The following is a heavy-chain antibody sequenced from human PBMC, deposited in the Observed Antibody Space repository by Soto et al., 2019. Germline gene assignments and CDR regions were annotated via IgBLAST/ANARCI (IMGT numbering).Heavy chain of an antibody. J-gene: IGHJ6*02. CDR1: GGSIVSGGYY. CDR2: IFYSGAT. D-gene: IGHD4-17*01. Sequence: QVQLQESGPGLAKPSQTLSLTCTVSGGSIVSGGYYWSWVRQHPGKGLEGIGYIFYSGATHYNPSLNGRVIISLDTSKSEFSLKLTSVTAADTVVYFWARVAVGLEYGDPTGLVSTSFSYYGMDAWGQGTPVTVSS. V-gene: IGHV4-31*03. CDR3: ARVAVGLEYGDPTGLVSTSFSYYGMDA.